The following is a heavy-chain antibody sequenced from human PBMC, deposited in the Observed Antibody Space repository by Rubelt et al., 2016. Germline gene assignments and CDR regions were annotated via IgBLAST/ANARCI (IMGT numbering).Heavy chain of an antibody. CDR1: GFTFSNAW. Sequence: EVQLLESGGGLVQPGGSLRLSCAASGFTFSNAWMSWVRQAPGKGLEWVGRIKSKTDGGTTDYAAPVKGSFTISRDDSKNTLYLQMNSLKTEDTAVYYCTTYCGGDCYPSTDNWYFDLWGRGTLVTVSS. J-gene: IGHJ2*01. D-gene: IGHD2-21*02. CDR3: TTYCGGDCYPSTDNWYFDL. V-gene: IGHV3-15*01. CDR2: IKSKTDGGTT.